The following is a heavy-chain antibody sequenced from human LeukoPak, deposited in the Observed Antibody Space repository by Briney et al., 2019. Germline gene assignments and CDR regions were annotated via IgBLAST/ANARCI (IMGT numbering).Heavy chain of an antibody. CDR2: ISSSSSYI. Sequence: GGSLRLSCAASGFTFSRYSMNWVRQAPGKGLEWVSCISSSSSYIYYANSVKGRFTISRDNAKNSLYLQMNSLRAEDTAVYYCAELGITMIGGVWGKGTTVTISS. CDR3: AELGITMIGGV. CDR1: GFTFSRYS. J-gene: IGHJ6*04. V-gene: IGHV3-21*01. D-gene: IGHD3-10*02.